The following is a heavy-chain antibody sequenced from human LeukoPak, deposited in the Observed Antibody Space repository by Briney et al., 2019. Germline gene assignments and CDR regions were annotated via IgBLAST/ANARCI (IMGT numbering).Heavy chain of an antibody. V-gene: IGHV1-2*04. CDR1: GYTFTCYY. D-gene: IGHD6-6*01. CDR3: ARDRRYSSSFSYYFDY. Sequence: GASVKVSCKASGYTFTCYYMHWVRQAPGQGLEWMGWINPNSGGTNYAQKFQGWVTMTRDTSISTAYMELSRLRSDDTAVYYCARDRRYSSSFSYYFDYWGQGTLVTVSS. CDR2: INPNSGGT. J-gene: IGHJ4*02.